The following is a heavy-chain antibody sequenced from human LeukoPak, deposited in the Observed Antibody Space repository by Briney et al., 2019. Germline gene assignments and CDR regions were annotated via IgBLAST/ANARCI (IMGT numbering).Heavy chain of an antibody. CDR2: ISSSSIYI. V-gene: IGHV3-21*01. CDR3: ARDRYYGSGSYYKVALNYYYYYMDV. CDR1: GFTFSSYS. J-gene: IGHJ6*03. Sequence: GGSLRLSCAASGFTFSSYSMNWVRQASGKELEWVSSISSSSIYIYYGDSVKGRFTISRDNAKNSLYLQMNSLRAEDTAVYYCARDRYYGSGSYYKVALNYYYYYMDVWGKGTTVTVSS. D-gene: IGHD3-10*01.